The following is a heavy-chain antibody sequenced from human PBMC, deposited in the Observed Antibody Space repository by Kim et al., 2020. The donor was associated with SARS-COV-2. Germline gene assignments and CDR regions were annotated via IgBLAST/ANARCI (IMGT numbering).Heavy chain of an antibody. D-gene: IGHD2-2*01. CDR1: GFTFSGYA. J-gene: IGHJ4*02. Sequence: GGSLRLSCAASGFTFSGYAMHWVRQAPGKGLEWVSVISCGGSNKYYADSVKGRFTISRDNSKNTLYLQMNSLRAEDTAVYYCARDYCSSTSCYLFYWGQGTLVTVSS. V-gene: IGHV3-30-3*01. CDR2: ISCGGSNK. CDR3: ARDYCSSTSCYLFY.